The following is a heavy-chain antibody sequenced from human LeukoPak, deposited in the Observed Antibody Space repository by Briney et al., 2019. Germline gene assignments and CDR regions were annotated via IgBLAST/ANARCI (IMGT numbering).Heavy chain of an antibody. Sequence: GGSLRLSCAASGFTFSSYNMNWVRQAPGKGLEWVSSISSSSSYIYYADSVKGRFTISRDNARNSLYLQMNSLRAEDTAVYYCARDRGGSLGAADYWGQGTLVTVSS. CDR1: GFTFSSYN. J-gene: IGHJ4*02. CDR2: ISSSSSYI. D-gene: IGHD1-26*01. CDR3: ARDRGGSLGAADY. V-gene: IGHV3-21*01.